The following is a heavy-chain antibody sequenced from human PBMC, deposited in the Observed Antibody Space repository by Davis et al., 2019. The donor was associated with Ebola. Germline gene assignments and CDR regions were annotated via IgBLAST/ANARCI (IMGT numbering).Heavy chain of an antibody. CDR1: GYTFTSYA. CDR3: ARAFGSGYYGGFDY. J-gene: IGHJ4*02. D-gene: IGHD3-3*01. CDR2: INAGNGNI. V-gene: IGHV1-3*01. Sequence: ASVKVSCKASGYTFTSYAMHWVRQAPGQRLEWMGWINAGNGNIKYSQKFQGRVTITRDTSASTAYMELSSLRSEDTAVYYCARAFGSGYYGGFDYWGQGTLVTVSS.